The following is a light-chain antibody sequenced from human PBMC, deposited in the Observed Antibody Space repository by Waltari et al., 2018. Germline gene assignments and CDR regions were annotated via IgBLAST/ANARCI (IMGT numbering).Light chain of an antibody. CDR2: VTS. CDR1: QSVNKY. CDR3: QKYDTSPFT. Sequence: VILTQSPATLSLSPGERATLSCRTSQSVNKYLAWYQQRPGQAPRLLIYVTSSRATGIPDRFSGSGSGTEFTLTISSLEPEDSAVYYCQKYDTSPFTFGPGTKLEIK. V-gene: IGKV3-20*01. J-gene: IGKJ3*01.